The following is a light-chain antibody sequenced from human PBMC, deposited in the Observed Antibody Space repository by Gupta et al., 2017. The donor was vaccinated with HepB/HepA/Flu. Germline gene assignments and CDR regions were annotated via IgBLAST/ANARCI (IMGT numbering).Light chain of an antibody. CDR1: QDISNY. CDR3: QQYYNLPMCS. V-gene: IGKV1-33*01. J-gene: IGKJ2*04. CDR2: DAS. Sequence: DIQMTQSPSSLSASVGDRVTITCQASQDISNYLNWYQQKPGKAPKLLIYDASNLETGVPSRFSGSGSGTDFTFTISSLQPEDIATYYCQQYYNLPMCSFGQGTKLEIK.